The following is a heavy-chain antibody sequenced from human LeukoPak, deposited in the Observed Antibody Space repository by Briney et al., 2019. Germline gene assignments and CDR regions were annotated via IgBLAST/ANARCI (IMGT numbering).Heavy chain of an antibody. CDR3: ARVKEAQIVVVTAFDY. V-gene: IGHV1-2*02. CDR1: GYTFTGYY. D-gene: IGHD2-21*02. CDR2: INPNSGGT. Sequence: GASVKVSCKASGYTFTGYYMHWVRQAPGQGLEWMGWINPNSGGTNYAQKFQGRVTMTRDTSISTAYMELSRLRSDDTAVYYRARVKEAQIVVVTAFDYWGQGTLVTVSS. J-gene: IGHJ4*02.